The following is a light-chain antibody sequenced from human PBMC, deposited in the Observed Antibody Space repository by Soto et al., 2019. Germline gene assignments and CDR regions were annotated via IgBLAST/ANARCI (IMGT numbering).Light chain of an antibody. V-gene: IGKV1-5*03. Sequence: DIKMTQSPSTLSASVGDGVTITCRASQSISSWLAWYQQKPGKAPKLLIYKASSLESGVPSRFSGSGSGTEFTLTISSLQPDDFATYYCQQYNSYWTFGQGTKVEIK. J-gene: IGKJ1*01. CDR1: QSISSW. CDR3: QQYNSYWT. CDR2: KAS.